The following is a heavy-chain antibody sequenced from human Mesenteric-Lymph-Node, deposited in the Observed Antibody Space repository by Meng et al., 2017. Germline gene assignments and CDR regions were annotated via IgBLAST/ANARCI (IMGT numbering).Heavy chain of an antibody. CDR3: ARQSGYFDY. Sequence: QGPVQESAPGLVKPSETLSLTSTVSGGSISSYYWSWIRQPPGKGLEWIGHIYYSGSTNYNPSLKSRVTISVDTSKNQFSLKLSSVTATDTAVYYCARQSGYFDYWDQGTLVTVSS. J-gene: IGHJ4*02. V-gene: IGHV4-59*08. D-gene: IGHD3-10*01. CDR1: GGSISSYY. CDR2: IYYSGST.